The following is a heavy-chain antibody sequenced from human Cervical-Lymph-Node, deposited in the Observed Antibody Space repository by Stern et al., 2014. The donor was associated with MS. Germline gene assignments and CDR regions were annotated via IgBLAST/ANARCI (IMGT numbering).Heavy chain of an antibody. J-gene: IGHJ6*02. CDR3: ATHRGRVTYYYGMDV. V-gene: IGHV1-24*01. CDR1: GYTLSEIS. D-gene: IGHD2-21*02. CDR2: FDPEHGET. Sequence: QVQLVQSGAEVTKPGASVKVSCKVSGYTLSEISMHWVRQAPGKGLEWMGGFDPEHGETSYAQKFQGRVTMAEDRSTDTAYMELSSLRSEDTAVYYCATHRGRVTYYYGMDVWGQGTTVTVSS.